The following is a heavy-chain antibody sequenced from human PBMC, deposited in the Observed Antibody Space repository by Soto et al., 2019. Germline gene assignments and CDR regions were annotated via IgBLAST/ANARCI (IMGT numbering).Heavy chain of an antibody. J-gene: IGHJ4*02. V-gene: IGHV3-30*18. D-gene: IGHD3-10*01. CDR2: ISSDGGHR. CDR3: AKDGGSVVPGSVDY. Sequence: GGSLRLSCAASGFTFGSYGMHWVRQAPGKGLEWVAVISSDGGHRFYADSVKGRFTISRDNSKNTLFLQMLSLRVEDTAVYSCAKDGGSVVPGSVDYWGQGTLVTVSS. CDR1: GFTFGSYG.